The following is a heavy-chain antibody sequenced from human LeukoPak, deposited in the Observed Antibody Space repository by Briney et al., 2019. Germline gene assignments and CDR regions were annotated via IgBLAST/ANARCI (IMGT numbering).Heavy chain of an antibody. D-gene: IGHD6-25*01. Sequence: GGSLRLSCAASEFTVSSNYLYWVRQAPGKGLEWVSSISSSSSYIYYADSVKGRFTISRDNAKNSLYLQMNSLRAEDTAVYYCARVPPSASGPWYFDLWGRDTLVTVSS. CDR3: ARVPPSASGPWYFDL. CDR2: ISSSSSYI. CDR1: EFTVSSNY. V-gene: IGHV3-21*01. J-gene: IGHJ2*01.